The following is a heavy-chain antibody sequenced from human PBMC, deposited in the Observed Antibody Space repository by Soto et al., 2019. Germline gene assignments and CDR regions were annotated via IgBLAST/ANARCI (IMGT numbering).Heavy chain of an antibody. D-gene: IGHD4-17*01. CDR3: TRDRYDYGVHFDY. CDR2: IRSKAYGGTT. Sequence: LRLFCTASGFTCGDYAMSWFREAPGKGLEWVGFIRSKAYGGTTEYAASVKGRFTISRDDSKSIAYLQMNSLKTEDTAVYYCTRDRYDYGVHFDYWGQGTLVNVSS. J-gene: IGHJ4*02. CDR1: GFTCGDYA. V-gene: IGHV3-49*03.